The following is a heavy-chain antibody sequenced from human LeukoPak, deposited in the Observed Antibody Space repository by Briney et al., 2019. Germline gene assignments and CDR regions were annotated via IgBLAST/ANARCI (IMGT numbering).Heavy chain of an antibody. CDR1: GFTFSSFS. CDR3: AKDIRVAAAGLDY. Sequence: GGSLRLSCAASGFTFSSFSMTWVRRAPGKGLEWVSLISWDGGSTYYADSVKGRFTISRDNSKNSLYLQMNSLRTEDTAFYYCAKDIRVAAAGLDYWGQGTLVTVSS. D-gene: IGHD6-13*01. J-gene: IGHJ4*02. CDR2: ISWDGGST. V-gene: IGHV3-43*01.